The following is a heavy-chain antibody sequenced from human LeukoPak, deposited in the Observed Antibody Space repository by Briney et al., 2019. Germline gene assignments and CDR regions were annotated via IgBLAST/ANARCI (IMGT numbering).Heavy chain of an antibody. Sequence: GGSLRLSCAASGFTFSSYSMNWVRQAPGKGLEWVSYISSSSSTIYYADSVKGRFTISRDNAKNSLYLQMNSLRAEDTAVYYCARNLGYCSSTSCPFPFYYYYGMDVWGQGTTVTVPS. CDR3: ARNLGYCSSTSCPFPFYYYYGMDV. J-gene: IGHJ6*02. CDR1: GFTFSSYS. D-gene: IGHD2-2*01. V-gene: IGHV3-48*01. CDR2: ISSSSSTI.